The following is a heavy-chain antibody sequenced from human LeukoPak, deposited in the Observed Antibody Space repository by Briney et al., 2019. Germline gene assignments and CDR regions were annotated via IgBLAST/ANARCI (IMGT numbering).Heavy chain of an antibody. CDR3: ARDRRVGAIEAWFDP. Sequence: SVKVSCKASGGTFSSYAISWVRQAPGQGLEWMGRIIPILGIANYAQKFQGRVTITADKSTSTAYMELSSLRSEDTAVYYCARDRRVGAIEAWFDPWGQGTLVTVSS. J-gene: IGHJ5*02. CDR1: GGTFSSYA. CDR2: IIPILGIA. V-gene: IGHV1-69*04. D-gene: IGHD1-26*01.